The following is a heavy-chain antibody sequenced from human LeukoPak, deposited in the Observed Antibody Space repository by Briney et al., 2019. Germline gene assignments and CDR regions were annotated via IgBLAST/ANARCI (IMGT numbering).Heavy chain of an antibody. CDR3: ARVRVRANSNPYFDY. J-gene: IGHJ4*02. D-gene: IGHD4-11*01. V-gene: IGHV4-39*01. CDR1: GGSISSSFYY. Sequence: PSETLSLTCTVSGGSISSSFYYWGCIPQPPGKGLEGIVSIYDSGSTYYNPSLKSRVTISVDTSRNQFSLNLSSVTAADTAVYYCARVRVRANSNPYFDYWGQGTLVTVSS. CDR2: IYDSGST.